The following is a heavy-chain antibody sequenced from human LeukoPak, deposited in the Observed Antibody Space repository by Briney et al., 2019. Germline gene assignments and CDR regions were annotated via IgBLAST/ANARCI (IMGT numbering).Heavy chain of an antibody. CDR3: ARDPTAAGADY. D-gene: IGHD6-13*01. CDR2: IKQDGTEK. J-gene: IGHJ4*02. CDR1: GFTFGNYW. V-gene: IGHV3-7*01. Sequence: GGSLRLSCVASGFTFGNYWMSWVRKAPGKGPEWVANIKQDGTEKYYVDSVKGRFTISRDNAENSLFLQMNSLSAEDTALYYCARDPTAAGADYWGQETLVTVSS.